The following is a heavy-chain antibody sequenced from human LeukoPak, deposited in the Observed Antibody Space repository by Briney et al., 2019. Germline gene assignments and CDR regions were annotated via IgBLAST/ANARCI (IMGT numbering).Heavy chain of an antibody. Sequence: SETLSLTCAVYGGSFSGYYWSWIRQPPGKGLEWIGEINHSGSTNYNPSLKSRVTISVDTSKNQFSLKLSSVTAADTAVYYCARARYRMQLFDYWGQGTLVTVSS. D-gene: IGHD5-12*01. CDR3: ARARYRMQLFDY. J-gene: IGHJ4*02. CDR2: INHSGST. CDR1: GGSFSGYY. V-gene: IGHV4-34*01.